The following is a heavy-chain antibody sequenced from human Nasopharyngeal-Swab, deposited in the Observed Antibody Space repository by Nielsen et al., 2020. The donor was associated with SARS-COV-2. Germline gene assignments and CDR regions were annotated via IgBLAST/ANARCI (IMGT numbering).Heavy chain of an antibody. J-gene: IGHJ4*02. Sequence: SVKVSCKVSGYTLTELSMHWVRQAPGKGLEWMGGFDPEDGETIYAQKFQGRVTMTEDTSTDTAYMELSSLRSEDTAVYYCATADPAGSPSVWFDYWGQGTLVTVSS. V-gene: IGHV1-24*01. CDR2: FDPEDGET. CDR3: ATADPAGSPSVWFDY. CDR1: GYTLTELS. D-gene: IGHD1-14*01.